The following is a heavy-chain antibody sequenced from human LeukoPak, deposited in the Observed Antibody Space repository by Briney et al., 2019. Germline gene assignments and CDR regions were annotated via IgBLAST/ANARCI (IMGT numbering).Heavy chain of an antibody. CDR1: GFTFSSYD. J-gene: IGHJ4*02. V-gene: IGHV3-74*01. CDR3: ARGLRGPDY. Sequence: PGGSLRLSCAASGFTFSSYDMHWVRQAPGKGLVWVARIDNDAYSSVYADSVKGRFTISRDNSENTMFLQMNRLRDEDTAVYYCARGLRGPDYWGQGTQVTVSS. CDR2: IDNDAYSS.